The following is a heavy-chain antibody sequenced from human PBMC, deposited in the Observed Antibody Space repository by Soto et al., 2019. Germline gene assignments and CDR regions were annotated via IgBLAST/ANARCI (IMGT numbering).Heavy chain of an antibody. CDR2: IRSKAYGGTT. J-gene: IGHJ4*02. V-gene: IGHV3-49*03. CDR3: TRAARFVVVVAANDY. D-gene: IGHD2-15*01. Sequence: GGSLRLSCTASGFTFGDYAMSWFRQAPGKGLEWVGFIRSKAYGGTTEYAASVKGRFTISRDDSKSIAYLQMNSRKTEDTAVYYCTRAARFVVVVAANDYWGQGTLVTVSS. CDR1: GFTFGDYA.